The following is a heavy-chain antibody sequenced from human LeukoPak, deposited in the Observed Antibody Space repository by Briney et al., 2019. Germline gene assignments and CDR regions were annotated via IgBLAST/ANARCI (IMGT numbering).Heavy chain of an antibody. J-gene: IGHJ6*02. D-gene: IGHD3-22*01. CDR1: GGSFSGYY. CDR2: INHSGST. V-gene: IGHV4-34*01. CDR3: ARGDYYDSSGYLLRYGMDV. Sequence: LETLSLTCAVYGGSFSGYYWSWIRQPPGKGLEWIGEINHSGSTNYNPSLKSRVTISVDTSKNQFSLKLSSVTAADTAAYYCARGDYYDSSGYLLRYGMDVWGQGTTVTVSS.